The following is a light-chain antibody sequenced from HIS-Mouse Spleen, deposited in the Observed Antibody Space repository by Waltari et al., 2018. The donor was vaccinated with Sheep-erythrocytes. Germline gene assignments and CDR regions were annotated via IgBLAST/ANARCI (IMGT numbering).Light chain of an antibody. Sequence: QSALTQPASVSGSPGQSITISCTGTSSDAGGYNYVSWYQQHPGKAPKLMIYGVSKRPAGVHDRFSGSKSGNTASLTVSGLQAEDEADYYCSSYAGSNNFVFGTGNKVTVL. V-gene: IGLV2-8*01. CDR1: SSDAGGYNY. CDR3: SSYAGSNNFV. J-gene: IGLJ1*01. CDR2: GVS.